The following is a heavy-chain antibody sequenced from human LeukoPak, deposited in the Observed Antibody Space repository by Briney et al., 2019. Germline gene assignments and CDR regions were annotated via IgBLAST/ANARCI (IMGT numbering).Heavy chain of an antibody. CDR1: GYTFTSYD. CDR2: MNPNSGNT. D-gene: IGHD2-21*02. V-gene: IGHV1-8*01. Sequence: GASVKVSCKASGYTFTSYDINWVRQATGQGLEWMGWMNPNSGNTGYAQKFQGRVTMTTDTSTSTAYMELRSLRSDDTAVYYCARSKGVVTATDDYWGQGTLVTVSS. CDR3: ARSKGVVTATDDY. J-gene: IGHJ4*02.